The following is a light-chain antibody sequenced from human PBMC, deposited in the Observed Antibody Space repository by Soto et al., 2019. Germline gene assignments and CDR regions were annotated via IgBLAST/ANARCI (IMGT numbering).Light chain of an antibody. V-gene: IGLV2-23*01. J-gene: IGLJ3*02. CDR3: CSYAGDTTWV. Sequence: QSALTQPASLSWSPGQSITFSCTGTSSDVGSYNLVSWYQQHPGKAPKLIIYEDTERPSGISNRFSASKSGNTASLTISGLQAEDEADYYCCSYAGDTTWVFGGGTQLTVL. CDR2: EDT. CDR1: SSDVGSYNL.